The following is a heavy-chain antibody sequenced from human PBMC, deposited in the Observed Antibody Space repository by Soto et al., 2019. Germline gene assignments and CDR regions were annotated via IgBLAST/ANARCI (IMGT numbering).Heavy chain of an antibody. V-gene: IGHV1-2*02. CDR3: ARATRALIVSKYYFDY. J-gene: IGHJ4*02. CDR2: INPNSGGT. CDR1: GYTFTGYY. D-gene: IGHD3-22*01. Sequence: ASVKVSCKASGYTFTGYYMHWVRQAPGQGLEWMGWINPNSGGTNYGQKFQGRVTMTRDTSISTAYMELSRLRSDDTAMYYCARATRALIVSKYYFDYWGQGTLVTVSS.